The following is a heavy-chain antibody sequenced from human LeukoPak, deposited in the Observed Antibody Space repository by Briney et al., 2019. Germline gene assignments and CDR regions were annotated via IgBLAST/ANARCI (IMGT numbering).Heavy chain of an antibody. D-gene: IGHD5-24*01. CDR1: GGSFSGYY. J-gene: IGHJ4*02. Sequence: SETLSLTCAVCGGSFSGYYWSWIRQPPGKGLEWIGEINHSGSTNYNPSLKSRVTISVDTSKNQFSLKLSSVTAADTAVYYCARDQRWLQLPFDYWGQGTLVTVSS. CDR2: INHSGST. CDR3: ARDQRWLQLPFDY. V-gene: IGHV4-34*01.